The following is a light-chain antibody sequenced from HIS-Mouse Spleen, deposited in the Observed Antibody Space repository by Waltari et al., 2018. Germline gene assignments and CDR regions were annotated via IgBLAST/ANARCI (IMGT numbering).Light chain of an antibody. CDR1: QSVSSY. J-gene: IGKJ5*01. CDR3: QQRSNCP. CDR2: DAS. Sequence: EIVLTQSPATLSLSPGERATLSCRASQSVSSYLAWYQQKPGQAPRLLIYDASNRATGIPARFSGSGSGTDFTLTISSLEPEDFAVYYCQQRSNCPFGQGTRLVIK. V-gene: IGKV3-11*01.